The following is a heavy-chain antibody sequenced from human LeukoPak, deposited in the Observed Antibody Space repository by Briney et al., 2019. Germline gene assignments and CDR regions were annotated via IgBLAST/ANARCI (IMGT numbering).Heavy chain of an antibody. D-gene: IGHD3-22*01. V-gene: IGHV4-59*12. CDR3: ARDSKYDSTGHAP. J-gene: IGHJ5*02. CDR2: IYYSGST. CDR1: GGSISSYY. Sequence: SETLSLTCTVSGGSISSYYWSWIRQPPGKGLEWIGYIYYSGSTNYSPSLESRVTMSVDTSKNQFSLKVSAVTAADTAVYYCARDSKYDSTGHAPWGQGTLVTVSS.